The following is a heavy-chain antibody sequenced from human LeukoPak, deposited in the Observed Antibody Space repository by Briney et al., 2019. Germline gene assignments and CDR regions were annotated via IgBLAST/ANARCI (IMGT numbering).Heavy chain of an antibody. J-gene: IGHJ4*02. CDR3: AKHYYGSGSYYNRLFDY. D-gene: IGHD3-10*01. V-gene: IGHV3-23*01. CDR1: GFTFSSYA. CDR2: ISGSGGST. Sequence: GGSLRLSCAASGFTFSSYARSWGRQAPGKGLDGVSAISGSGGSTYYADSVKGRFTISRDNSKNTLYLQMNSLRAEDTAVYYCAKHYYGSGSYYNRLFDYWGQGTLVTVSS.